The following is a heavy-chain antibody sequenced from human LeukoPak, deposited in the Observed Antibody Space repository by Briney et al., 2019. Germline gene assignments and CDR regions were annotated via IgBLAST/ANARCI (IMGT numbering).Heavy chain of an antibody. V-gene: IGHV4-30-4*01. D-gene: IGHD3-10*01. J-gene: IGHJ5*02. CDR3: ARGGALLWFGELFNWFDP. CDR2: IYYSGST. CDR1: GGSISSGDYY. Sequence: SQTLSLTCTVSGGSISSGDYYWSWTRQPPGKGLEWIGYIYYSGSTYYNPSLKSRVTISVDTSKNQFSLKLSSVTAADTAVYYCARGGALLWFGELFNWFDPWGQGTLVTVSS.